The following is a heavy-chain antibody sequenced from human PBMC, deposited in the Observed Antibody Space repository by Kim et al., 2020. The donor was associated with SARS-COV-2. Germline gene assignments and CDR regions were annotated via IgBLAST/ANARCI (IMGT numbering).Heavy chain of an antibody. Sequence: GESLKISCKGSGYSFTSYWIGWVRQMPGKGLEWMGIIYPGDSDTRYSPSFQGQVTISADKSISTAYLQWSSLKASDTAMYYCARLPTYYDSSSLGNYYYYGMDVWGQGTTVTVSS. D-gene: IGHD3-22*01. CDR3: ARLPTYYDSSSLGNYYYYGMDV. J-gene: IGHJ6*02. CDR1: GYSFTSYW. V-gene: IGHV5-51*01. CDR2: IYPGDSDT.